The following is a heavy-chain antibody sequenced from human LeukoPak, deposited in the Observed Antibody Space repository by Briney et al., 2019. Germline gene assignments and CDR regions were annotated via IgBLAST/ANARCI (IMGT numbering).Heavy chain of an antibody. J-gene: IGHJ4*02. CDR2: MNQLGNEK. V-gene: IGHV3-7*04. Sequence: PGGSLRLSCAASKFTFSSYWMRWVRQAPGKGLEWVAYMNQLGNEKNYLDSVKGRFTISRDNARNSLYLQMTSLRAEDTAVYYCARGTYYYEFWGQGTLVTVSS. CDR3: ARGTYYYEF. CDR1: KFTFSSYW. D-gene: IGHD3-16*01.